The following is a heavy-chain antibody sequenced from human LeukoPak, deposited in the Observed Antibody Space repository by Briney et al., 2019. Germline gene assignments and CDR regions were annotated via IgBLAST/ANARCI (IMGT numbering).Heavy chain of an antibody. D-gene: IGHD1-26*01. Sequence: TGRSLRLSCAASGFTFSSYGMHWVRQAPGKGLEWVAVISFDGSNTYYADSVKGRFTISRDNSNNTLYMQMNSLRAEDTAVYYCARASLVGATLIDHWGQGTLVTVSS. V-gene: IGHV3-30*03. J-gene: IGHJ4*02. CDR2: ISFDGSNT. CDR1: GFTFSSYG. CDR3: ARASLVGATLIDH.